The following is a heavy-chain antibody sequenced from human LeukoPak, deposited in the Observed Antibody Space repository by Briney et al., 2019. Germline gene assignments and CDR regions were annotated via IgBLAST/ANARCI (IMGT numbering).Heavy chain of an antibody. CDR1: GGTFSSYA. V-gene: IGHV1-69*04. CDR2: IIPILGIA. CDR3: ARVLGAAGTDY. Sequence: VASVKVSCKASGGTFSSYAISWVRQAPGQGLEWMGRIIPILGIANYAQKFRGRVTITADKSTSTAYMELSSLRSEDTAVYYCARVLGAAGTDYWGQGTLVTVSS. J-gene: IGHJ4*02. D-gene: IGHD6-13*01.